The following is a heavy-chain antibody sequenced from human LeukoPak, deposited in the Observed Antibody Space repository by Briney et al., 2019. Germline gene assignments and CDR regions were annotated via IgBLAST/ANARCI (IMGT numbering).Heavy chain of an antibody. CDR3: ARGTHIVGARDAFDI. J-gene: IGHJ3*02. D-gene: IGHD1-26*01. CDR1: GGTFSSYA. V-gene: IGHV1-69*13. CDR2: IIPIFGTA. Sequence: SVKVSCKASGGTFSSYAISWVRQAPGQGLEWMGGIIPIFGTANYAQKFQGRVTITVDESTSTAYMELSSLRSEDTAVYYCARGTHIVGARDAFDIWGQGTMVTVSS.